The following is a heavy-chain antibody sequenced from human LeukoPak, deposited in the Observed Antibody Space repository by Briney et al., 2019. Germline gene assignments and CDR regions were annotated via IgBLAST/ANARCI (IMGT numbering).Heavy chain of an antibody. CDR2: ISAYNGNT. Sequence: GASVKVSCKASGYTFTSYGISWVRQAPGQGLEWMGWISAYNGNTNYAQKLQGRVTMTTDTSTSTAYMELRSLRSDDTAVYYCARGGYTPYYDFWSGRSEGWFDPWGQGTLVTVSS. D-gene: IGHD3-3*01. CDR1: GYTFTSYG. CDR3: ARGGYTPYYDFWSGRSEGWFDP. J-gene: IGHJ5*02. V-gene: IGHV1-18*01.